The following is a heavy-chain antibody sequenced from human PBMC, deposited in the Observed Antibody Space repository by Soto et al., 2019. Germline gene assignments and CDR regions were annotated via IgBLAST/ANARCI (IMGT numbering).Heavy chain of an antibody. CDR3: AGVARSAGDIVVVVDYFDY. CDR2: IFYSGST. J-gene: IGHJ4*02. CDR1: GGSISSYY. D-gene: IGHD2-15*01. V-gene: IGHV4-59*01. Sequence: SETLSLTCTAPGGSISSYYWSWIRQPPGKGLEWIGNIFYSGSTNYNPSLKSRVTITVDTSKNQFSLKLSSVTAADTAVYYCAGVARSAGDIVVVVDYFDYWGQGTLVTVSS.